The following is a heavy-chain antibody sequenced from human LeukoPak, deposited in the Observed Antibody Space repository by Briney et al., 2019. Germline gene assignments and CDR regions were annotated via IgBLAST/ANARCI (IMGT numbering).Heavy chain of an antibody. D-gene: IGHD1-26*01. CDR1: GGSISSYY. V-gene: IGHV4-4*07. CDR2: IYTSGST. CDR3: ARDEIVGASYGFDY. Sequence: SETLSLTCTVSGGSISSYYWSWIRQPAGKGLEWIGRIYTSGSTNYNPSLKSRVTMSVDTSKNQFSLKLSSVTAADTAVYYCARDEIVGASYGFDYWGQGTLVTVSS. J-gene: IGHJ4*02.